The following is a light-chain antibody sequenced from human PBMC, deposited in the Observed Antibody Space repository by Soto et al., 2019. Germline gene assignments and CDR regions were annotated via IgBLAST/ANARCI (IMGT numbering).Light chain of an antibody. CDR3: QQYGSSSWT. CDR1: QSVSSSD. V-gene: IGKV3-20*01. CDR2: DAS. Sequence: EVVLMQSPGTLSLSPGERATLSCRASQSVSSSDLAWYQQKPGQAPRLLMYDASSRATGIPDRFSGSGSGTDFTLTISRLDPEDFAVYYCQQYGSSSWTFGQGTKVDIK. J-gene: IGKJ1*01.